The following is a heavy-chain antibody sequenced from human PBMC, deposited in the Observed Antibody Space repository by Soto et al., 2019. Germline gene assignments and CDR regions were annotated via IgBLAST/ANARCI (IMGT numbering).Heavy chain of an antibody. D-gene: IGHD6-13*01. CDR1: GGSIISNTYY. V-gene: IGHV4-39*01. CDR2: IYFSGST. J-gene: IGHJ4*02. Sequence: QLQLQESGPGLVKPSETLSLTCTVSGGSIISNTYYWGWIRQPPGKGLERIGTIYFSGSTYYNPTLKSRLTISVDTSKNQFSLELSSMTAADTAVYYCASRIRQGNFDYWGQGTLVTVSS. CDR3: ASRIRQGNFDY.